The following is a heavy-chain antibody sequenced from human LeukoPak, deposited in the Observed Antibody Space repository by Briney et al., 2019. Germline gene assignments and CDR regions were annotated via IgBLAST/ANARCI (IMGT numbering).Heavy chain of an antibody. V-gene: IGHV3-30*04. J-gene: IGHJ6*04. CDR3: AGGYGSGSYRDYYYGMDV. CDR2: ISYDGSNK. D-gene: IGHD3-10*01. CDR1: GFTLSSYA. Sequence: GGSLRLSCAASGFTLSSYAMYWVRQAPGKGLEWVAVISYDGSNKYYADSVKGRFTISRDNSKNTLYLQMNSLRAEDTAVYYCAGGYGSGSYRDYYYGMDVWGKGTTVTVSS.